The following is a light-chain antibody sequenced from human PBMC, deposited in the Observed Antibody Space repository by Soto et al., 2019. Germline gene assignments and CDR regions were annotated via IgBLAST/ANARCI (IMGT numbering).Light chain of an antibody. CDR1: QSISNY. J-gene: IGKJ1*01. CDR2: TAS. CDR3: QQSYSTPPGT. V-gene: IGKV1-39*01. Sequence: DIQMTQSPSSLSASVGDRVTLTCRASQSISNYLNCYQQKPGKAPKLLIYTASSLQSGVPSRFSGSGSGTDFTLSISSLQPEDFATYYCQQSYSTPPGTFGQGTKVEIK.